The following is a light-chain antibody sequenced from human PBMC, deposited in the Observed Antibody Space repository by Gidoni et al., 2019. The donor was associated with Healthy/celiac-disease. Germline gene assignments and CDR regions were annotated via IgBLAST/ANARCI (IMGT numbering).Light chain of an antibody. J-gene: IGKJ4*01. Sequence: EIVMTQSPPTLSVSPGERATLSCRASQSVSSNLAWYQQKPGQAPRLLIYAASTRATGIPARFSGSGSGTEFTLTISSLQSEDFAVYYCQQYNNWPLTFGGGTKVEIK. V-gene: IGKV3-15*01. CDR2: AAS. CDR3: QQYNNWPLT. CDR1: QSVSSN.